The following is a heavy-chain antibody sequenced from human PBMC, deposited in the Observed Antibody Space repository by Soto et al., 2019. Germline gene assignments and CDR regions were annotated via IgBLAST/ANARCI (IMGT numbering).Heavy chain of an antibody. D-gene: IGHD6-13*01. CDR2: INAGNGNT. CDR1: GYTFTSYA. V-gene: IGHV1-3*01. Sequence: ASVKVSCKASGYTFTSYAMHWVRQAPGQRLEWMGWINAGNGNTKYSQKFQGRVTITRDTSASTAYMELSSLRSEDTAVYYCARVPIAAAGPFDYWGQGTLVTSPQ. CDR3: ARVPIAAAGPFDY. J-gene: IGHJ4*02.